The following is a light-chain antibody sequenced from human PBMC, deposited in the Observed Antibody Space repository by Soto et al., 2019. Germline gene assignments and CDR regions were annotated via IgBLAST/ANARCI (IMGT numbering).Light chain of an antibody. V-gene: IGKV1-5*01. CDR2: DAS. J-gene: IGKJ1*01. CDR3: QHYNSYSSP. CDR1: QSISSW. Sequence: DIQMTQSPSTMYASVGDRVTITCRASQSISSWLAWYQQKPGKAPKLLIYDASSLESGVPSRFSGSVSGTEFTLTISSLQPDDFATYYCQHYNSYSSPFGQGTKVEIK.